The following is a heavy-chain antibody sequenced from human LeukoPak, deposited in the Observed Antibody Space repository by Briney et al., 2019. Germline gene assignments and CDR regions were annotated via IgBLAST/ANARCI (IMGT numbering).Heavy chain of an antibody. V-gene: IGHV4-59*01. CDR2: VFDNEDA. CDR3: AKGETVTTSPFDY. D-gene: IGHD4-17*01. J-gene: IGHJ4*02. Sequence: SETLSLTCAVSGASLSHYHWNWFRQPPGKGLEWIASVFDNEDANYNPPLESRVTISLDTSKSHVSLRLTSVTAADTAVYFCAKGETVTTSPFDYWGQGILVTVSS. CDR1: GASLSHYH.